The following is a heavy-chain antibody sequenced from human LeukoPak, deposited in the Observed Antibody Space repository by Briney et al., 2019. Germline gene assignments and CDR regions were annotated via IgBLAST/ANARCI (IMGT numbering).Heavy chain of an antibody. CDR3: ARVSGDEFLNYYYGMDV. CDR2: INHSGST. CDR1: GGSISSSIYY. V-gene: IGHV4-39*07. J-gene: IGHJ6*02. Sequence: PSETLSLTCTVSGGSISSSIYYWGWIRQPPGKGLEWIGEINHSGSTNYNPSLKSRVTISVDTSKNQFSLKLSSVTAADTAVYYCARVSGDEFLNYYYGMDVWGQGTTVTVSS. D-gene: IGHD7-27*01.